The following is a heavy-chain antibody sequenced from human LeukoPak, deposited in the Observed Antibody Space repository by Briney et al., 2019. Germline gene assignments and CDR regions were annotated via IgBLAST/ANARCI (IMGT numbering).Heavy chain of an antibody. Sequence: SETLSLTCTVSGGSISSYYWSWIRQPPGKGLEWIGYIYYSGSTNYNPSLKSRVTISVDTSKNQFSLKLSSVTAADTAVYYCARHEGYSSSWKDPYDAFDIWGQGTMVTVSS. CDR2: IYYSGST. J-gene: IGHJ3*02. CDR3: ARHEGYSSSWKDPYDAFDI. V-gene: IGHV4-59*08. CDR1: GGSISSYY. D-gene: IGHD6-13*01.